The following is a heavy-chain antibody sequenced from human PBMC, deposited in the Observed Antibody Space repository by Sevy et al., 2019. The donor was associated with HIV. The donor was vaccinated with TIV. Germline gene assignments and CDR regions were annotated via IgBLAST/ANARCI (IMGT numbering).Heavy chain of an antibody. CDR2: INHSGST. J-gene: IGHJ5*02. CDR1: GGSFSGYY. V-gene: IGHV4-34*01. D-gene: IGHD6-6*01. Sequence: SETLSLTCAVYGGSFSGYYWSWIRQPPGKGLEWIGEINHSGSTNYNPSLKSRVTISVDTSKNQFSLKLSSVTAADTAVYYCARLEYSSSPLYNWFGPWGQGTLVTVSS. CDR3: ARLEYSSSPLYNWFGP.